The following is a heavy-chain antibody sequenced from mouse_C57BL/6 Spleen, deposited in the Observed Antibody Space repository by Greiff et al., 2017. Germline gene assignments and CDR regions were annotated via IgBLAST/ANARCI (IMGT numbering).Heavy chain of an antibody. D-gene: IGHD1-1*01. V-gene: IGHV5-17*01. CDR2: ISSGSSTI. Sequence: EVKLVESGGGLVKPGGSLKLSCAASGFTFSDYGMHWVRQAPEKGLEWVAYISSGSSTIYYADTGKGRFTIPRDNAKNTLFLQMTRLRSEDTAMYYCARQGYYGSSLDYWGQGTTLTVSS. CDR1: GFTFSDYG. CDR3: ARQGYYGSSLDY. J-gene: IGHJ2*01.